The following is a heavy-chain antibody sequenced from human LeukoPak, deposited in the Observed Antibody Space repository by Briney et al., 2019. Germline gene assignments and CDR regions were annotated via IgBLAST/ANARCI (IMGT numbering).Heavy chain of an antibody. D-gene: IGHD4-23*01. CDR1: GYTFTTYG. Sequence: GASVKVSCKASGYTFTTYGISWVRQAPGQGLEWMGWISAYNGNTNYAQMLQGRVTMTTDTSTSTAYMELRSLRSDDTAVYYCARQTNADYGGPIPYAFDIWGQGTMVTVSS. V-gene: IGHV1-18*01. CDR3: ARQTNADYGGPIPYAFDI. J-gene: IGHJ3*02. CDR2: ISAYNGNT.